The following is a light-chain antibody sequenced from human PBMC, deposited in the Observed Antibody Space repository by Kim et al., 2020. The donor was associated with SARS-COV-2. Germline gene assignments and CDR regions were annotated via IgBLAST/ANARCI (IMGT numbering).Light chain of an antibody. CDR3: ASWDDSLNGHVV. Sequence: QRITISCSGPTSNIGNNAVNWYQHLPGMAPKLLIYANNQRPSGVPDRFSASKSGTSASLAISGLQPEDEAHYYCASWDDSLNGHVVFGGGTQLTVL. CDR2: ANN. J-gene: IGLJ2*01. V-gene: IGLV1-44*01. CDR1: TSNIGNNA.